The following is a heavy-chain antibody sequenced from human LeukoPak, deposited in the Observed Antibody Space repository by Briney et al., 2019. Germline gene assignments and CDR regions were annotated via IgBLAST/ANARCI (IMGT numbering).Heavy chain of an antibody. D-gene: IGHD2-8*01. CDR1: GYTFTGSY. CDR2: INPNSGGT. V-gene: IGHV1-2*02. J-gene: IGHJ4*02. CDR3: ARVAYCTKGVCINFDL. Sequence: ASVKVSCKASGYTFTGSYIHWMRQAPGQGPEWMGWINPNSGGTKYAQNFQGRLTVTRDTSTSTAYMELSGLRADDTAVYYCARVAYCTKGVCINFDLWGQGTLVTVSS.